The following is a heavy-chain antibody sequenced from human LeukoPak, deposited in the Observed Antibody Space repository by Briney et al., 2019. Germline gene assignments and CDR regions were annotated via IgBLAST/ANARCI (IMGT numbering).Heavy chain of an antibody. CDR3: ATQLGYYYYYGMDV. CDR2: ISGSGGST. V-gene: IGHV3-23*01. CDR1: GFTLSSYA. J-gene: IGHJ6*02. Sequence: GGSLRLSCAASGFTLSSYAMSWVRQAPGKGLEWVSAISGSGGSTYYADSVKGRFTISRDNSKNTLYLQMNSLRAEDTAVYYCATQLGYYYYYGMDVWGQGTTVTVSS. D-gene: IGHD2-2*01.